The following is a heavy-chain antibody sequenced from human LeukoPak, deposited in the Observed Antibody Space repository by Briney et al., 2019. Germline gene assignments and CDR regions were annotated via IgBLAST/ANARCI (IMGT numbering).Heavy chain of an antibody. J-gene: IGHJ3*02. CDR3: TRLGSGWFDAFDI. CDR1: GFTFSGSA. Sequence: PGGSLRLSCAVSGFTFSGSAMHWVRQASGKGLEWVGRIRSEVNSYATAYAASVKGRFTISRDESKNTAFLQLNSLKTEDTAVYYCTRLGSGWFDAFDIWGQGTMVTVSS. V-gene: IGHV3-73*01. CDR2: IRSEVNSYAT. D-gene: IGHD6-19*01.